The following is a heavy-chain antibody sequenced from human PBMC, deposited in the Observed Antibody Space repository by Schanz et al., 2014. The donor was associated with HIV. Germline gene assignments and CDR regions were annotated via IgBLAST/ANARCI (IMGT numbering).Heavy chain of an antibody. J-gene: IGHJ4*02. CDR3: ARDSQLFCSSTSCLFDC. CDR1: GSSFNDYY. CDR2: INHSGIP. D-gene: IGHD2-2*01. Sequence: QVRLPQWGAGLLKPSETLSLTCAVYGSSFNDYYWGWIRQAPGKGPEWIGEINHSGIPNYNPSLESRVTISVDTSKNQFSLKLSSVTAADTAVYYCARDSQLFCSSTSCLFDCWGQGTLVTVSS. V-gene: IGHV4-34*01.